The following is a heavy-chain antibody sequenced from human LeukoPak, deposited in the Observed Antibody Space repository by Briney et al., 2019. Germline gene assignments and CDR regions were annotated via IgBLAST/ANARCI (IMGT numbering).Heavy chain of an antibody. Sequence: GGSLRLSCSASGFTFTDYYMSWIRQAPGKGLEWVSYISPSGTVIYYEDSVRGRFAISRDNAKKSLYLQMNSLRAEDTAVYYCARDYNCWGQGTLVTVSS. D-gene: IGHD3-10*01. J-gene: IGHJ4*02. CDR1: GFTFTDYY. CDR3: ARDYNC. V-gene: IGHV3-11*01. CDR2: ISPSGTVI.